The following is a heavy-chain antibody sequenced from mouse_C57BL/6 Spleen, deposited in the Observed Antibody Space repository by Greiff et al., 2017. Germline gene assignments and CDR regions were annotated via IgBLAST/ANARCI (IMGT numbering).Heavy chain of an antibody. Sequence: VQGVESGPGLVQPSQSLSITCTVSGFSLTSYGVHWVRQSPGKGLEWLGVIWSGGSTDYNAAFISRLSISKDNSKSQVFLKMSSLQADDTAIYYCARFYVAMDYWGQGTSVTVSS. CDR1: GFSLTSYG. CDR3: ARFYVAMDY. J-gene: IGHJ4*01. D-gene: IGHD1-1*01. V-gene: IGHV2-2*01. CDR2: IWSGGST.